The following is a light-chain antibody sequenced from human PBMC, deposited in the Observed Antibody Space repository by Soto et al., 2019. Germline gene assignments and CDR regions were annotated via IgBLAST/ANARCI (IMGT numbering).Light chain of an antibody. J-gene: IGKJ5*01. Sequence: EIGMTQSPVTLSLSPGERATLSFMASQSVRSYLAWYQQKPGQAPRLLIYDASNRAPGIPARFSGSGSGTDFTLTISSLEPDDFAVYYCQQRSSWPRITFGQGTRLEI. CDR2: DAS. V-gene: IGKV3-11*01. CDR1: QSVRSY. CDR3: QQRSSWPRIT.